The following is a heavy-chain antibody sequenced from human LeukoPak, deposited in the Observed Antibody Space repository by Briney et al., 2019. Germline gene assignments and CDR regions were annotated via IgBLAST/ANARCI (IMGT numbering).Heavy chain of an antibody. CDR3: ARGRYCSSTNCYGDWFDP. D-gene: IGHD2-2*01. CDR1: GFTFSNHW. CDR2: INSDGNST. V-gene: IGHV3-74*01. J-gene: IGHJ5*02. Sequence: GGSLSLSCAASGFTFSNHWMHWVRQAPGKGLVWVSRINSDGNSTSYADSVKGRFTISRDNAKNTLYLQMNSLRAEDTAVYYCARGRYCSSTNCYGDWFDPWGQGTLVTVSS.